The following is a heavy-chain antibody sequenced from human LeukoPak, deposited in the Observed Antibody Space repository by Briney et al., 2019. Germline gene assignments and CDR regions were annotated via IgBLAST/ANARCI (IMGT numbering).Heavy chain of an antibody. J-gene: IGHJ4*02. Sequence: GGSLRLSCAASGFTFSSYEMNWVRQAPGKGLEWVSYISSSGSTIYYADSVKGRFTISRDNAKNSLYLQMNSLRAEDTAVYYCARDGYSYGYLDYWGQGTLVTVSS. V-gene: IGHV3-48*03. D-gene: IGHD5-18*01. CDR3: ARDGYSYGYLDY. CDR2: ISSSGSTI. CDR1: GFTFSSYE.